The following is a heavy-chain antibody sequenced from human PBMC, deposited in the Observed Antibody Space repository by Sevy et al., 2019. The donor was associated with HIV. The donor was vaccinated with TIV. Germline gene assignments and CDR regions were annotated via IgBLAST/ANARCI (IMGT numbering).Heavy chain of an antibody. Sequence: GGSLRLSCAASGFTFSDHYMEWVRQAPGKGLEWVGRIRNKGDSYTTEYAASGKGRFTISRDDSKNSLYLLMNSLKTEDTAVYYCTTHAGIAAAGRVFDYWGQGTLVTVSS. J-gene: IGHJ4*02. CDR1: GFTFSDHY. D-gene: IGHD6-13*01. V-gene: IGHV3-72*01. CDR3: TTHAGIAAAGRVFDY. CDR2: IRNKGDSYTT.